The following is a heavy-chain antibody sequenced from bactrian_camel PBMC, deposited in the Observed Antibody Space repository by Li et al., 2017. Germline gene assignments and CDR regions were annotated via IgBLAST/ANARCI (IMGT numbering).Heavy chain of an antibody. Sequence: VQLVESGGGLVQPGGTLRLSCAASGFAFSNYDMTWDRQAPGKGLEWVSAINSGGGSTDYADSVKGRFTVSQDNARHTLYLQMNSLNSNDTGMYYCAAGSRYGGYCHLDDRRYDYWGQGTQVTV. J-gene: IGHJ4*01. V-gene: IGHV3S40*01. CDR2: INSGGGST. D-gene: IGHD2*01. CDR1: GFAFSNYD. CDR3: AAGSRYGGYCHLDDRRYDY.